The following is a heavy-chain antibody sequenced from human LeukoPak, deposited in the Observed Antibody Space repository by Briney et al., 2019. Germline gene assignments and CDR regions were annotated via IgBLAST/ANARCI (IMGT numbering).Heavy chain of an antibody. CDR1: GYTFTGYY. Sequence: GASVTVSCKASGYTFTGYYMHWVRQALGQGLEWMGWINPNSGDTNYAQKFQGRVTMTRDTTTSTAYMELSSLRSDDTAVYYCASYRGSSGYYYYMDVWGKGTTVTVSS. J-gene: IGHJ6*03. V-gene: IGHV1-2*02. CDR3: ASYRGSSGYYYYMDV. D-gene: IGHD3-10*01. CDR2: INPNSGDT.